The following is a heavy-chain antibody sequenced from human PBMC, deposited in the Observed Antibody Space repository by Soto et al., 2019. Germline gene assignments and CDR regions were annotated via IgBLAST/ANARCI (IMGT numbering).Heavy chain of an antibody. CDR1: GYTFTSYY. J-gene: IGHJ5*02. D-gene: IGHD2-15*01. Sequence: ASVKVSCKASGYTFTSYYMHWVRQAPGQGREWMGIINPSGGSTSYAQKFQGRVTMTRDTSTSTVYMELSSLRSEDTAVYYCARDRYCSGGSGYSGAGENWFDPWGQGXLVTVYS. CDR2: INPSGGST. V-gene: IGHV1-46*01. CDR3: ARDRYCSGGSGYSGAGENWFDP.